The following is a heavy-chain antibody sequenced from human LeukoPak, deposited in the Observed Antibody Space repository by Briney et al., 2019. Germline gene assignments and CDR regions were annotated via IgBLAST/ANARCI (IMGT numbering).Heavy chain of an antibody. CDR1: GGSFSGYY. CDR2: INHSGST. CDR3: ARGTHYYGSGSYYPY. Sequence: PSETLSLTCAVYGGSFSGYYWSWIRQPPGKGLEWIGEINHSGSTNYNPSLKSRVTISVDTSKNQFSLKLSSVTAADTAVYYCARGTHYYGSGSYYPYWGQGTLVTVSS. V-gene: IGHV4-34*01. J-gene: IGHJ4*02. D-gene: IGHD3-10*01.